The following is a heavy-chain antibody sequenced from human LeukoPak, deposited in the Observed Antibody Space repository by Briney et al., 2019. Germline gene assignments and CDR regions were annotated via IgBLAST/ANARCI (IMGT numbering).Heavy chain of an antibody. CDR2: ISAYNGYT. Sequence: ASVTVSCKASSYTFTNYGISWVRQAPGQGLEWMGWISAYNGYTKYAQKFQGRVTMTTDTSTSTAYMELRSLRSAETAVYFCARDGHRRYHYDSSGREDAFDIWGQGTMVTVSS. J-gene: IGHJ3*02. D-gene: IGHD3-22*01. CDR3: ARDGHRRYHYDSSGREDAFDI. V-gene: IGHV1-18*01. CDR1: SYTFTNYG.